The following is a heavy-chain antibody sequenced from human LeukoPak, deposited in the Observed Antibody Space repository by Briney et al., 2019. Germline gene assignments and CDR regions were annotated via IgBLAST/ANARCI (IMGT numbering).Heavy chain of an antibody. J-gene: IGHJ4*02. CDR2: ISYDGSNK. D-gene: IGHD1/OR15-1a*01. Sequence: GSLRLSCAASGFTFSNYAVTLVRPAPGKGLEWVAVISYDGSNKYYADSVKGRFTISRDNSKNTLYLQMNSLRAEDTAIYYCAKGRTNDYWGQGTLVTVSS. CDR1: GFTFSNYA. CDR3: AKGRTNDY. V-gene: IGHV3-30*18.